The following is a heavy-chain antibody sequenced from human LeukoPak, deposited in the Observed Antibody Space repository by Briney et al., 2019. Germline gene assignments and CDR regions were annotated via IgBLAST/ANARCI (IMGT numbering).Heavy chain of an antibody. CDR1: GFTFSSYA. CDR2: ISGSGGST. Sequence: GGSLRLSCAASGFTFSSYAMSWVRQAPGKGLEWVSAISGSGGSTYYADSVKGRFTISRDNAKNSLYLQMNSLRAEDTAVYYCAKDDENGKDFDYWGQGTLVTVSS. V-gene: IGHV3-23*01. D-gene: IGHD1-1*01. CDR3: AKDDENGKDFDY. J-gene: IGHJ4*02.